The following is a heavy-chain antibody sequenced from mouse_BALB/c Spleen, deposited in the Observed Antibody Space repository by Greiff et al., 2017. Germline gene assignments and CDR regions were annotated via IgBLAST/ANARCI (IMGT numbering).Heavy chain of an antibody. Sequence: QVQLKESGPSLVQPSQSLSITCTVSGFSLTSYGVHWVRQSPGKGLEWLGVIWRGGSTDYNAAFMSRLSITKDNSKSQVFFKMNSLQADDTAIYYCAKNGGLYDYMDYWGQGTSVTVSS. D-gene: IGHD2-4*01. CDR2: IWRGGST. J-gene: IGHJ4*01. CDR1: GFSLTSYG. V-gene: IGHV2-5-1*01. CDR3: AKNGGLYDYMDY.